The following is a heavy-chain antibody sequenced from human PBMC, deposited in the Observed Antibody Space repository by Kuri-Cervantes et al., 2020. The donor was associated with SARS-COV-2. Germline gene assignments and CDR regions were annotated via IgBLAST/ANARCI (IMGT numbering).Heavy chain of an antibody. J-gene: IGHJ4*02. CDR2: ISSNGGST. CDR1: GFTFSSYA. CDR3: AREGGGANNAFEL. Sequence: GESLKISCAASGFTFSSYAMNWVRQAPGKGLEYVSAISSNGGSTYYANFVKGRFTISRDNSKNTQYLQMNSLRDEDTAVYYCAREGGGANNAFELWGQGTLVTVSS. V-gene: IGHV3-64*01. D-gene: IGHD3-16*01.